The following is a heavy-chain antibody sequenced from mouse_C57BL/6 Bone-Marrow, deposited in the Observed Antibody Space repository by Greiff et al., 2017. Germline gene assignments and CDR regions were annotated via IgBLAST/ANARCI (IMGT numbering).Heavy chain of an antibody. D-gene: IGHD2-12*01. CDR3: ARNSPFSY. J-gene: IGHJ3*01. CDR2: ISSGGSYT. V-gene: IGHV5-6*01. CDR1: GFTFSSYG. Sequence: EVKLVESGGDLVKPGGSLKLSCAASGFTFSSYGMSWVRQTPDKRLEWVATISSGGSYTYYPDSVKGRFTISRDNAKNTPYLQMSSLKSEDTAMYYCARNSPFSYWGQGTLVSVSA.